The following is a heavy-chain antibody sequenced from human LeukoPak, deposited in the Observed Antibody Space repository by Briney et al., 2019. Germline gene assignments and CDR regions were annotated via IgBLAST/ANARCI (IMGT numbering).Heavy chain of an antibody. CDR1: GFTFDDYA. D-gene: IGHD4-17*01. CDR3: AKDIINLDSPGEETYYFDY. J-gene: IGHJ4*02. Sequence: GGSLRLSCAASGFTFDDYAMHWVRQAPGKGLEWVSGISWNSGSIDYADSVKGRFTISRDNAKNSLYLQMNSLRAEDTALYSCAKDIINLDSPGEETYYFDYWGQGTLVTVSS. CDR2: ISWNSGSI. V-gene: IGHV3-9*01.